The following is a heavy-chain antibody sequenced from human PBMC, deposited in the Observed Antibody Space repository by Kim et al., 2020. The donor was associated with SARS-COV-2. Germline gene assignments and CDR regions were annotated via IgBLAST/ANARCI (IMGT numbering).Heavy chain of an antibody. D-gene: IGHD6-13*01. J-gene: IGHJ5*02. Sequence: GGSLRLSCAASGFTFSSYSMNWVRQAPGKGLEWVSSISSSSSYIYYADSVKGRFTISRDNAKNSLYLQMNSLRAEDTAVYYCARDLGFDSSSWPLYNWFDPWGQGTLVTVSS. V-gene: IGHV3-21*01. CDR3: ARDLGFDSSSWPLYNWFDP. CDR2: ISSSSSYI. CDR1: GFTFSSYS.